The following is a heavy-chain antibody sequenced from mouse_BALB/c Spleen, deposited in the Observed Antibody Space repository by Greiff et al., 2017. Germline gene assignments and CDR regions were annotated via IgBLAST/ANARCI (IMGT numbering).Heavy chain of an antibody. CDR3: ARVGRYDAMDY. V-gene: IGHV1S56*01. J-gene: IGHJ4*01. D-gene: IGHD1-1*01. CDR1: GYTFTSYY. CDR2: IYPGDGST. Sequence: QVQLQQSGPELVKPGASVKMSCKASGYTFTSYYIHWVKQRPGQGLEWIGWIYPGDGSTKYNEKFKGKTTLTADKSSSTAYMLLSSLTSEDSAIYFCARVGRYDAMDYWGQGTSVTVSS.